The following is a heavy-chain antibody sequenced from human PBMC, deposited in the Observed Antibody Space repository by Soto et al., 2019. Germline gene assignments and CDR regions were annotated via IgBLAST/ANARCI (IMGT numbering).Heavy chain of an antibody. Sequence: GGSLRLSCAASGFTFRDYYISWIRQAPWKGLEWLSYITSSSSYTNYADSVKGRFTISRDNAKNSLYLQMNSLRAEDTAVYYCARSLTPFGESDYLGEPILVTVCS. D-gene: IGHD3-16*01. J-gene: IGHJ4*02. CDR2: ITSSSSYT. V-gene: IGHV3-11*06. CDR1: GFTFRDYY. CDR3: ARSLTPFGESDY.